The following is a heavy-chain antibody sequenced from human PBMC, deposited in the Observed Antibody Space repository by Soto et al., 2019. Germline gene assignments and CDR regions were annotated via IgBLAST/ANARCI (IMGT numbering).Heavy chain of an antibody. CDR1: GGTFSSYA. V-gene: IGHV1-69*01. Sequence: QVQLVQSGAEVKKPGSSVKVSCKASGGTFSSYAISWVRQAPGQGLEWMGGIIPIFGTANYAQKFQGRVTITADESTSTAYMELSSLRSEDTAVYYCARDRIRVTAMVPHYFDYWGQGTLVTVSS. D-gene: IGHD5-18*01. CDR3: ARDRIRVTAMVPHYFDY. CDR2: IIPIFGTA. J-gene: IGHJ4*02.